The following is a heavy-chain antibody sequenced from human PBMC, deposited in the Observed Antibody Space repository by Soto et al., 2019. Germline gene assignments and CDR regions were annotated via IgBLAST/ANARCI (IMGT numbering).Heavy chain of an antibody. Sequence: GGPLRLSCAASGFTFSSYGMHWVRQAPGKGLEWVAVISYDGSNKYYADSVKGRFTISRDHSKNTLYLQMNSLRAEDTAVYYSATAASIDYRGPRTSLTVFS. CDR1: GFTFSSYG. J-gene: IGHJ4*02. V-gene: IGHV3-30*03. CDR2: ISYDGSNK. D-gene: IGHD6-25*01. CDR3: ATAASIDY.